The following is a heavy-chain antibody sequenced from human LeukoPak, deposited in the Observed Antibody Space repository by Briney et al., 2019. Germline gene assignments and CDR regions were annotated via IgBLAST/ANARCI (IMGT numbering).Heavy chain of an antibody. J-gene: IGHJ3*02. D-gene: IGHD2-21*02. CDR1: GGTFSSYA. CDR3: ARDPFYCGGDCCSREDAFDI. Sequence: ASVKVSCKASGGTFSSYAISWVRQAPGQGLEWMGGIIPIFGTANYAQKFQGRVTITADESTSTAYMELSSLRSEDTAVYYCARDPFYCGGDCCSREDAFDIWGQGTMVTVSS. V-gene: IGHV1-69*13. CDR2: IIPIFGTA.